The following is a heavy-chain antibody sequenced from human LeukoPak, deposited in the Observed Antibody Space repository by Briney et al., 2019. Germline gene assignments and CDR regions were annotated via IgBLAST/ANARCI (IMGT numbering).Heavy chain of an antibody. CDR1: GFTFSTYG. J-gene: IGHJ4*02. Sequence: GRSLRLSCAASGFTFSTYGMHWVRQAPGKGLEWVAVIWNDASNKYYADSVKGRFTISRDNSKNTLYPQMNSLRDEDTAVYYCGAAYSGSSPFDYWGQGTLVTVSS. CDR2: IWNDASNK. CDR3: GAAYSGSSPFDY. V-gene: IGHV3-33*01. D-gene: IGHD1-26*01.